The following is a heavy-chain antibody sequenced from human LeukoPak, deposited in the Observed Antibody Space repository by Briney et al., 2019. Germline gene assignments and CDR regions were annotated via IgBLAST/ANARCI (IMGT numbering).Heavy chain of an antibody. CDR1: GFTFSDYY. Sequence: GGSLRLSCAASGFTFSDYYMSWIRQAPGKGLEWVSYMSSSSSTIYYADSVKGRFTISRDNAKNSLYLQMNSLRAEDTAVYYCARDSSTTVVTYDFDYWGQGTLVTVSS. V-gene: IGHV3-11*04. CDR3: ARDSSTTVVTYDFDY. J-gene: IGHJ4*02. CDR2: MSSSSSTI. D-gene: IGHD4-23*01.